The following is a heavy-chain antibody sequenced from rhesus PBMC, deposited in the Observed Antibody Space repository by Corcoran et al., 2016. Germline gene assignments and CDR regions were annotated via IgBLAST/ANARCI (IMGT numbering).Heavy chain of an antibody. Sequence: QLQLQESGPGLVKPSETLSVTCAVSGGSISSSYWSWIRQPPGKGLEWIGYIYGSGSSTNYNPSLKSRVTLSVDTSKNQLSLKLSSVTTADTAVYYCAREGGFWGQGALVTVSS. CDR3: AREGGF. CDR1: GGSISSSY. V-gene: IGHV4-169*02. J-gene: IGHJ1*01. D-gene: IGHD1-44*02. CDR2: IYGSGSST.